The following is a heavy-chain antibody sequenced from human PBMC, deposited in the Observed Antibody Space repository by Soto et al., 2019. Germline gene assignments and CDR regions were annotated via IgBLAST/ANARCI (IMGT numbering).Heavy chain of an antibody. CDR1: GGSISSSSYY. CDR3: ARHPPMASTFGFDP. J-gene: IGHJ5*02. D-gene: IGHD6-19*01. CDR2: IYYSGST. V-gene: IGHV4-39*01. Sequence: SETLSLTCTVSGGSISSSSYYWGWVRQPPGKGLEWIGSIYYSGSTYYNPSLKSRVTISVDTSKNQFSLKLSSVTAADTAVYYCARHPPMASTFGFDPWGQGTLVTVSS.